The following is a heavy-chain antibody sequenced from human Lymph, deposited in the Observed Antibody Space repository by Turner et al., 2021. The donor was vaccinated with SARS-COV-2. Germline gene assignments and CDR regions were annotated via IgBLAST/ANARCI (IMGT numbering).Heavy chain of an antibody. V-gene: IGHV3-9*01. CDR2: ISWNSGSI. CDR1: GFTFDEYV. CDR3: AKGRRFGMDV. Sequence: EVPLVESGGGLVQPGRSLSISCAASGFTFDEYVMHWVRQAPGKGLEWVSGISWNSGSIGYADSVKGRFTISRDNAKNSLYLQMNSLRAEDTALYYCAKGRRFGMDVWGQGTTVTVSS. J-gene: IGHJ6*02.